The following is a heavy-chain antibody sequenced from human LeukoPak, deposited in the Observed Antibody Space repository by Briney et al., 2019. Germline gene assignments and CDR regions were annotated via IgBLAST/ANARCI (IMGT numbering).Heavy chain of an antibody. CDR1: GFTCNNIW. D-gene: IGHD5-12*01. CDR3: ARFGDVGWLRFYYFDY. CDR2: ISSSGSTI. J-gene: IGHJ4*02. Sequence: PGGSLRLSCVDSGFTCNNIWMSWVRQAPGKGLEWVSYISSSGSTIYYADSVKGRFTISRDNAKNSLYLQMNSLRAEDTAVYYCARFGDVGWLRFYYFDYWGQGTLVTVSS. V-gene: IGHV3-11*01.